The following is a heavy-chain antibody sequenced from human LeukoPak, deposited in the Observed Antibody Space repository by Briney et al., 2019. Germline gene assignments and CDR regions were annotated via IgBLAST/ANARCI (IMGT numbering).Heavy chain of an antibody. CDR1: GFIFSSYW. CDR3: AKDVGIVGATSPFDY. D-gene: IGHD1-26*01. J-gene: IGHJ4*02. V-gene: IGHV3-7*03. CDR2: IKQDGSEK. Sequence: PGGSLRLSCAASGFIFSSYWMSWVRQAPGKGLEWVANIKQDGSEKYYVDSVKGRFTISRDNSKNTLYLQMNSLRAEDTAVYYCAKDVGIVGATSPFDYWGQGTLVTVSS.